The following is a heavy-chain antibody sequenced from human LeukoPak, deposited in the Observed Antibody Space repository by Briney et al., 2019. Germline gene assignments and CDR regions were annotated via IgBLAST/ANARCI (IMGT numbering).Heavy chain of an antibody. J-gene: IGHJ4*02. CDR2: ISGSGGST. CDR3: AKDLAGSGSYSFDY. CDR1: GFTFSNYA. Sequence: PAGGSLRLSCAASGFTFSNYAMNWVRQAPGRALEWVSAISGSGGSTHYADSVKGRFTISRDNSKHTLYLQMNSLRVEDTAVYYCAKDLAGSGSYSFDYWGQGTLVTVSS. D-gene: IGHD1-26*01. V-gene: IGHV3-23*01.